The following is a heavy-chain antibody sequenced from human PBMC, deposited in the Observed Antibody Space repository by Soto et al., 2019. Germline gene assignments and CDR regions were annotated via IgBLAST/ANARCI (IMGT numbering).Heavy chain of an antibody. CDR2: INHSGST. V-gene: IGHV4-34*01. D-gene: IGHD3-22*01. J-gene: IGHJ5*02. CDR1: DGSFRGYY. Sequence: SKTLSLTYAVYDGSFRGYYWSWIRQPPGKGLEWIGEINHSGSTNYNPSLKSRVTISVDTSKNQFSLKLSSVTAADTAVYYCARGPPIRLYYYDSSGYSNWFDPWGQGTLVTVSS. CDR3: ARGPPIRLYYYDSSGYSNWFDP.